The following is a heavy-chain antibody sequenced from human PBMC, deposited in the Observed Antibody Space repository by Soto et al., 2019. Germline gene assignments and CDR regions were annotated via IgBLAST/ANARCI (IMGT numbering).Heavy chain of an antibody. CDR3: ARWGRDTAMGIPFDY. CDR2: INPSGGST. Sequence: ASVKVSCKASGYTFTSYYMHWVRQAPGQGLEWMGIINPSGGSTSYAQKFQGRVTMTRDTSTSTVYMELCSLRSEDTAAYYCARWGRDTAMGIPFDYWGQGTLVTVSS. J-gene: IGHJ4*02. V-gene: IGHV1-46*01. D-gene: IGHD5-18*01. CDR1: GYTFTSYY.